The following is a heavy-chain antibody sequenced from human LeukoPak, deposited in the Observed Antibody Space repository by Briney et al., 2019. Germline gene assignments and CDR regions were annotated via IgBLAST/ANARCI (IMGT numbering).Heavy chain of an antibody. CDR1: GFSISDSY. Sequence: GGSLRLSCVVSGFSISDSYMTWIRQTPGKGLEWLAYISGSGSDIYFADSVKGRFTISRDNYKNALYLQMNSLRAEDTAVYYCAGKWGFDYWGQGTLVTVSS. J-gene: IGHJ4*02. D-gene: IGHD3-16*01. CDR3: AGKWGFDY. CDR2: ISGSGSDI. V-gene: IGHV3-11*04.